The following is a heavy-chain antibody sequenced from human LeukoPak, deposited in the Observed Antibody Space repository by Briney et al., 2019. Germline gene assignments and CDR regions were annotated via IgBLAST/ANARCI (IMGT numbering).Heavy chain of an antibody. D-gene: IGHD4-17*01. Sequence: GGSLRLSCAASGFTFSSYAMSWVRQAPGKGLEWVSAISGSGGSTYYADSVKGRFTISRDNSKNTLYLQMNSLRAEYTAVYYCAKGGDYGDYFDYGGQGTLVTVSS. CDR1: GFTFSSYA. V-gene: IGHV3-23*01. J-gene: IGHJ4*02. CDR3: AKGGDYGDYFDY. CDR2: ISGSGGST.